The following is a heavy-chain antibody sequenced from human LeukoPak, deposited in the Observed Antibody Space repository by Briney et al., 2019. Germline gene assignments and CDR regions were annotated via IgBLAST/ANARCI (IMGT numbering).Heavy chain of an antibody. Sequence: GGSLRLSCAASGFTFSSYAMSWVRQAPGKGLEWVPAISGSSGSTYYADSVKGRFTISRDNSKNTLYLQMNSLRAEDTAVYYCAKDRSSSWYYFDYWGQGTLVTVSS. CDR3: AKDRSSSWYYFDY. CDR2: ISGSSGST. V-gene: IGHV3-23*01. D-gene: IGHD6-13*01. CDR1: GFTFSSYA. J-gene: IGHJ4*02.